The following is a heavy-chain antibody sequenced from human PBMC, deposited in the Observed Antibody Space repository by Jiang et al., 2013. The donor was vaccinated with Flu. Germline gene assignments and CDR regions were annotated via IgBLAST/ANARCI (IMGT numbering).Heavy chain of an antibody. D-gene: IGHD2-21*02. J-gene: IGHJ2*01. V-gene: IGHV3-53*01. Sequence: SGGSTYYADSVKGRFTISRDNSKNTLYLQMNSLRAEDTAVYYCARSPHCGGDCYSSWYFDLWGPWHPGHCLL. CDR2: SGGST. CDR3: ARSPHCGGDCYSSWYFDL.